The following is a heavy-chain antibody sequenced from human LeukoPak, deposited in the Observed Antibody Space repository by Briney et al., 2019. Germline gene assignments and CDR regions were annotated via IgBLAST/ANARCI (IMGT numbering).Heavy chain of an antibody. CDR3: ARSLWFGELYY. CDR1: GASVSSSSSF. V-gene: IGHV4-39*07. Sequence: SETLSLTCTVSGASVSSSSSFWAWIRQPPGKGLEWIGNVYYSGSTHYNPSLKSRVTISVDTSKNQFSLKLSSVTAANTAVYYCARSLWFGELYYWGQGTLVTVSS. J-gene: IGHJ4*02. D-gene: IGHD3-10*01. CDR2: VYYSGST.